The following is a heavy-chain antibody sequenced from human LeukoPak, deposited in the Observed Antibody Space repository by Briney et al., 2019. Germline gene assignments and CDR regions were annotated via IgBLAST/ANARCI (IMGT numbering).Heavy chain of an antibody. CDR1: GGSISSSSYY. CDR3: ARLRQVVVTARGDFDY. CDR2: IYYSGST. J-gene: IGHJ4*02. Sequence: SETLSLTCTVSGGSISSSSYYWGWIRQPPGKGLEWIGSIYYSGSTYYNPSLKSRVTISADTSKNQFSLKLSSVTAADTAVYYCARLRQVVVTARGDFDYWGQGTLVTVSS. D-gene: IGHD2-21*02. V-gene: IGHV4-39*01.